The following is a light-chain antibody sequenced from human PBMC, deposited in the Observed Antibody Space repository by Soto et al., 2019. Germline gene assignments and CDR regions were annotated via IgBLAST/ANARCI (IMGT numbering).Light chain of an antibody. CDR1: RAINYD. CDR3: QKYDAAPLT. V-gene: IGKV1-27*01. CDR2: AAS. J-gene: IGKJ4*01. Sequence: DIQVTQSPSSLSASVGDRVTITCRASRAINYDLSWYQQKPGKVPKLLISAASTLHSGVPSRFSGSGSGTDFTLAISSLQPENVVTYFCQKYDAAPLTFGGGTKEDIK.